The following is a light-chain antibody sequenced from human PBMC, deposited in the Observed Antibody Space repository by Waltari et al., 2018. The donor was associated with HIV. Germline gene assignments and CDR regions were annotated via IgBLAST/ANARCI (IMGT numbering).Light chain of an antibody. Sequence: SYELTQPTSVSVSPGQTASITCSGDKLGDKYACWYQQKPGQSPVLVIYQDSKRPSGIPERFPGSNSGNTATLTISGTQAMDEADYYCQAWDSSTVVFGGGTKLTVL. V-gene: IGLV3-1*01. CDR3: QAWDSSTVV. CDR1: KLGDKY. J-gene: IGLJ2*01. CDR2: QDS.